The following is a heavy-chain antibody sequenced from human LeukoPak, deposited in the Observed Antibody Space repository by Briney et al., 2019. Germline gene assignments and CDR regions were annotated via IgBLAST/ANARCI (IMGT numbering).Heavy chain of an antibody. CDR1: GGSISSSSYY. CDR2: IYYSGST. V-gene: IGHV4-39*07. D-gene: IGHD6-19*01. J-gene: IGHJ4*02. Sequence: SETLSLTCTVSGGSISSSSYYWGWIRQPPGKGLEWIGSIYYSGSTYYNPSLKSRVTISVDTSKNQFSLKLSSVTAADTAVYYCASDWGSGWYRDWGQGTLVTVSS. CDR3: ASDWGSGWYRD.